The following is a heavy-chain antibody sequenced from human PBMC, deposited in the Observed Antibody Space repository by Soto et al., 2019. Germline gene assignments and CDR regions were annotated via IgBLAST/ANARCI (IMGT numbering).Heavy chain of an antibody. Sequence: ASVKVSCKASGYTFTSYGISWVRQAPGQGLEWMGWISAYNGNTNYAQKLQGRVTMTTDTSTSTAYMELRSLRSDDTAVYYCARGYFATDSGGYYLLDGFDYWGQGTLVTVSS. CDR2: ISAYNGNT. D-gene: IGHD3-22*01. J-gene: IGHJ4*02. CDR3: ARGYFATDSGGYYLLDGFDY. V-gene: IGHV1-18*01. CDR1: GYTFTSYG.